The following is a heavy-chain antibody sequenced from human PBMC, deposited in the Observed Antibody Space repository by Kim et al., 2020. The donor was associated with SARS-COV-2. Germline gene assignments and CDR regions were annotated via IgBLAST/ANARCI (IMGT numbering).Heavy chain of an antibody. J-gene: IGHJ6*02. CDR2: IRSKAYGGTT. CDR1: GFTFGDYA. CDR3: TRDQAAYYYGSGSSIHHYYYYYGMDV. Sequence: GGSLRLSCTASGFTFGDYAMSWFRQAPGKGLEWVGFIRSKAYGGTTEYAASVKGRFTISRDDSKSIAYLQMNSLKTEDTAVYYCTRDQAAYYYGSGSSIHHYYYYYGMDVWGQGTTVTVSS. V-gene: IGHV3-49*03. D-gene: IGHD3-10*01.